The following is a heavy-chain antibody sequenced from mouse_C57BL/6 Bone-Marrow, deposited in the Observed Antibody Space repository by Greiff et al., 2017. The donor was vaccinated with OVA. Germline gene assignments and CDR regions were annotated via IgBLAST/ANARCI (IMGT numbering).Heavy chain of an antibody. CDR1: GYTFTSYW. V-gene: IGHV1-69*01. Sequence: VQLQQPGAELVMPGASVKLSCKASGYTFTSYWMHWVKQRPGQGLEWIGEIDPSDSYTNYNQKFKGKSTFTVDKSSSTADMQLSSLTSEDSAVYYCARSYAMDYWGQGTSVTVSS. J-gene: IGHJ4*01. CDR2: IDPSDSYT. CDR3: ARSYAMDY.